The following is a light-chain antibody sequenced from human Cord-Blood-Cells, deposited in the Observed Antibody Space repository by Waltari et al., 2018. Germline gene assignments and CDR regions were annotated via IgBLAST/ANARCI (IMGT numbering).Light chain of an antibody. J-gene: IGLJ1*01. CDR1: SSDVGCFHY. Sequence: QSALTQPRPVSGSPGQSATIPSPGTSSDVGCFHYVSWYHQHPGKAPKLMIYDVRKRPSGVPDRFSGSKSGITASLTISGLQAEDDADYYGCSYAGSYVFGTGTKVTVL. CDR2: DVR. V-gene: IGLV2-11*01. CDR3: CSYAGSYV.